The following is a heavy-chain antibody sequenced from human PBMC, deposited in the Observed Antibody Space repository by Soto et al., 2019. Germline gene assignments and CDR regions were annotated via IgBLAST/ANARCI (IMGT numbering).Heavy chain of an antibody. D-gene: IGHD2-2*01. CDR2: ISYDGSNK. CDR3: ARDFSIVPDRGNP. CDR1: GFTFSSYA. J-gene: IGHJ5*02. Sequence: PGGSLRLSCAASGFTFSSYAMHWVRQAPGKGLEWVAVISYDGSNKYYADSVKGRFTISRDNSKNTLYLQMNSLRAEDTAVYYCARDFSIVPDRGNPWGQGTLVTVSS. V-gene: IGHV3-30-3*01.